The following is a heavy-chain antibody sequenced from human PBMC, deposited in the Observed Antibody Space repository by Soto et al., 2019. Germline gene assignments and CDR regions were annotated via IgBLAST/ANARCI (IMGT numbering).Heavy chain of an antibody. CDR2: ISYDGSNK. CDR3: AKDKGYYDSSGYCDY. J-gene: IGHJ4*02. CDR1: GFRFSEHA. Sequence: GGSLRLSCNCSGFRFSEHAMTWVRQAPGKGLEWVAVISYDGSNKYYADSVKGRFTISRDNSKNTLYLQMNSLRAEDTAVYYCAKDKGYYDSSGYCDYWGQGTLVTVSS. D-gene: IGHD3-22*01. V-gene: IGHV3-30*04.